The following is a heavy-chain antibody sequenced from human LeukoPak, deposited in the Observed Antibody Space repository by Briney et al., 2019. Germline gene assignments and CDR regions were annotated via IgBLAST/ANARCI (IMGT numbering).Heavy chain of an antibody. CDR1: GYSFTSYW. V-gene: IGHV5-51*01. D-gene: IGHD2-8*01. CDR3: AGEGEGYCTNGVCFSDAFDI. CDR2: IYPGDSDT. Sequence: GESLKISCKGSGYSFTSYWIGWVRQMPGKGLEWMGIIYPGDSDTRYSPSFQGHVTISADKSISTAYLQWSSLKASDTAMYYCAGEGEGYCTNGVCFSDAFDIWGQGTMVTASS. J-gene: IGHJ3*02.